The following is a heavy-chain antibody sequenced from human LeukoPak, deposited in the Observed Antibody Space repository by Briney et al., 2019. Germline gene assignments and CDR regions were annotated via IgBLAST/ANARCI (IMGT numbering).Heavy chain of an antibody. CDR1: GFTFSSYW. V-gene: IGHV3-74*01. CDR2: VNSDGSST. Sequence: PGGSLRLSCAASGFTFSSYWMHWVRQAPGKGLVWVSRVNSDGSSTTYADSVKGRFTISRDNPRNTLYMQMNSLRAEDTALYYCAIMHPYYDGNGYWVQWGQGTLVTVSS. J-gene: IGHJ4*02. D-gene: IGHD3-22*01. CDR3: AIMHPYYDGNGYWVQ.